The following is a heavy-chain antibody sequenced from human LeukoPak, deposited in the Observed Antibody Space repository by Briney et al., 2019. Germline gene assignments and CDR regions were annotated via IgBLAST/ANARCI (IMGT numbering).Heavy chain of an antibody. D-gene: IGHD5-24*01. CDR3: ASNLNGYNNFDF. Sequence: SETLSLTCTVSGGSISSSSYSGGWFGHPPGKGLEWIGNIYYSGSTYYNPSLKSRVTISVDTSKNQFSLKLTSVTAADTAVYYCASNLNGYNNFDFWGQGTLVTVSS. CDR1: GGSISSSSYS. J-gene: IGHJ4*02. CDR2: IYYSGST. V-gene: IGHV4-39*01.